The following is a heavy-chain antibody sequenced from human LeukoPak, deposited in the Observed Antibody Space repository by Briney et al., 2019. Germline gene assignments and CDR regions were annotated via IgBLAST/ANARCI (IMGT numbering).Heavy chain of an antibody. Sequence: PSETLSLTCAVYGGSFSGYCWSWIRQPPGKGLEWIGEINHSGSTNYNPSLKSRVTISVDASKNQFSLKLSSVTAADTAVYYCARSGYSSGWYLNKDYYYYYGMDVWGQGTTVTVSS. CDR3: ARSGYSSGWYLNKDYYYYYGMDV. D-gene: IGHD6-19*01. CDR2: INHSGST. V-gene: IGHV4-34*01. J-gene: IGHJ6*02. CDR1: GGSFSGYC.